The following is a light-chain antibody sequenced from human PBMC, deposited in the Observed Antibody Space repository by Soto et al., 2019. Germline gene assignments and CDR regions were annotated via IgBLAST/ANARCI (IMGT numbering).Light chain of an antibody. J-gene: IGKJ1*01. CDR1: QTVSSSY. CDR2: GTS. V-gene: IGKV3-20*01. Sequence: EIVLTQSPGTLSLSPGERATLSCRASQTVSSSYVAWYQQKPGQAPRLLMYGTSTRATGSPDRFSGSGSGTDFSLTIRRLEPEDFAVYYCHQYGGSPTWTFGQGTKVDNK. CDR3: HQYGGSPTWT.